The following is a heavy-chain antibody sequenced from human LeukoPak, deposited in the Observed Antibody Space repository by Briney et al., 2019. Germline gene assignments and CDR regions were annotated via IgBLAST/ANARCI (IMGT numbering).Heavy chain of an antibody. CDR1: GYTFDNFY. Sequence: ASVKVSCKASGYTFDNFYIHWGRQAPGQGPEWMGWINGNDGSTNYAQRFQGRVTMTRVTAISTVYMDLSGLRPDDTAIYYCARDEDSTYNQLDYWGQGTLVTVSS. D-gene: IGHD4-11*01. J-gene: IGHJ4*02. V-gene: IGHV1-2*02. CDR3: ARDEDSTYNQLDY. CDR2: INGNDGST.